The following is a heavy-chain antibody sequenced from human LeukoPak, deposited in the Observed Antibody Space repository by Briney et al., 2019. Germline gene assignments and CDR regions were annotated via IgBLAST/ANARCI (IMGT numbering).Heavy chain of an antibody. Sequence: SETLSLTCTVSGDSISTSSYYWGWIRQPPGKGLEWLGSIYYSGSTYYNPSLKSRVTISVDTSKNQFSLNLYSVTAADTAVFYCARSYYYDYRQIDYRGQGALVTVSS. CDR1: GDSISTSSYY. V-gene: IGHV4-39*01. J-gene: IGHJ4*02. CDR3: ARSYYYDYRQIDY. D-gene: IGHD3-22*01. CDR2: IYYSGST.